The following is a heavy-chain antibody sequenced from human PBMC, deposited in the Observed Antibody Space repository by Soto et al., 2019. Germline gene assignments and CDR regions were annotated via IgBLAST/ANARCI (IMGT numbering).Heavy chain of an antibody. Sequence: SETLSLTCTVSGGSISSYYWSWIRQPPGKGLEWIGYIYYSGSTNYNPSLKSRVTISVDTSKNQFSLKLSSVTAADTAVYYCARHYYGSGSYLEPFDYWGQGTLVTVSS. D-gene: IGHD3-10*01. J-gene: IGHJ4*02. CDR1: GGSISSYY. V-gene: IGHV4-59*08. CDR3: ARHYYGSGSYLEPFDY. CDR2: IYYSGST.